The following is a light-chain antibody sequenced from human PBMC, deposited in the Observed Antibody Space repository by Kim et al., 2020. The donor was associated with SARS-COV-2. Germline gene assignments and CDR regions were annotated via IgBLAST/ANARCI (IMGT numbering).Light chain of an antibody. CDR3: CSYTGYYNYV. Sequence: GQSVTISCTGTSSDVGADKFVSWYQQHPGQAPKLMIYDVTKRPSGVPDRFSGSKSGNTASLIISGLQAEDEADYYCCSYTGYYNYVFGSGTKVTVL. V-gene: IGLV2-11*03. CDR1: SSDVGADKF. CDR2: DVT. J-gene: IGLJ1*01.